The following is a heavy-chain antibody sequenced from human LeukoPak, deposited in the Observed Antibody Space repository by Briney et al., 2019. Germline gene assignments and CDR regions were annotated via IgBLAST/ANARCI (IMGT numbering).Heavy chain of an antibody. CDR3: AKGTDFWSGYQDY. J-gene: IGHJ4*02. V-gene: IGHV3-23*01. Sequence: PGGSLRLSCAASGFTFSSYAMSWVRQAPGKGLEWVSAISGSGGSTYYADSVKGRFTISRDNSKNTLYLQMNSLRAEDTAVYYCAKGTDFWSGYQDYWGQRTLVTVSS. CDR1: GFTFSSYA. CDR2: ISGSGGST. D-gene: IGHD3-3*01.